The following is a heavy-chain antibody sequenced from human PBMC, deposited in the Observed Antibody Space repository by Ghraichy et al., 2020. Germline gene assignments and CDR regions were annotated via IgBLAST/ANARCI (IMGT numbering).Heavy chain of an antibody. CDR1: GGSISSYY. J-gene: IGHJ6*02. V-gene: IGHV4-59*01. Sequence: SETLSLTCTVSGGSISSYYWSWIRQPPGKGLEWIGYIYYSGSTNYNPSLKSRVTISVDTSKNQFSLKLSSVTAADTAVYYCARDTVAAAGLPRIGGMDVWGQGTTVTVSS. CDR3: ARDTVAAAGLPRIGGMDV. D-gene: IGHD6-13*01. CDR2: IYYSGST.